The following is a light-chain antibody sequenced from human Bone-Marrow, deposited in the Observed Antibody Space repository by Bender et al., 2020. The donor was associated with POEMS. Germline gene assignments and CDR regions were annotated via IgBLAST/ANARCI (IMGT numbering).Light chain of an antibody. J-gene: IGLJ3*02. V-gene: IGLV2-14*03. CDR3: CSYAGSSTWV. Sequence: QSALTQPASVSGSPGQSITISCTGTSSDVGGYKYVSWYQQHPGKAPKLMIYDVTNRPSGVSNRFSGSKSGNTASLTISGLQAEDEAEYYCCSYAGSSTWVFGGGTKLTVL. CDR1: SSDVGGYKY. CDR2: DVT.